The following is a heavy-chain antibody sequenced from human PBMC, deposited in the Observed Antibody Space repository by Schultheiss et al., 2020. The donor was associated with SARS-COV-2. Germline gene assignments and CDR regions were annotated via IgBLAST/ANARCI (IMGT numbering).Heavy chain of an antibody. Sequence: SGPTLVKPTQTLTLTCTFSGFSISTTGMSVSWIRQPPGKALEWLALIDWDDDKYYITSLKTRLTISKDTSKNQVVLTMTNMDPVDTATYYCARRRGYAWNFDYWGQGTLVTV. CDR3: ARRRGYAWNFDY. CDR1: GFSISTTGMS. D-gene: IGHD3-16*01. J-gene: IGHJ4*02. V-gene: IGHV2-70*01. CDR2: IDWDDDK.